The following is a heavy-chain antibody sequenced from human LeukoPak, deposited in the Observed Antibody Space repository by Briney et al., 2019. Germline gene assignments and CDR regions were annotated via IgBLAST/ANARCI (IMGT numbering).Heavy chain of an antibody. D-gene: IGHD2-15*01. CDR2: ISSSGST. J-gene: IGHJ4*02. Sequence: SETLSLTCTVSGGSISSCYWSWIRQPAGKGLEWIGRISSSGSTNYSPSLKSRLTMSVDTSKTQFALNLSSVTAAATAVYYCAREGGIWRYFDYWGQGTLVTVSS. CDR3: AREGGIWRYFDY. CDR1: GGSISSCY. V-gene: IGHV4-4*07.